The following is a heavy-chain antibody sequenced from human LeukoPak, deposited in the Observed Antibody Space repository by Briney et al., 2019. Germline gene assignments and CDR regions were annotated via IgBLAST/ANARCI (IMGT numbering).Heavy chain of an antibody. Sequence: SETLSLTCVASGASTSSRYWSWIRQTPGRALEWIGYIYNGVNTKYNPSLTSRVTISVDTSKNQFSLKLTSLTAADTAIYYCAQTTGWPGSDFWGPGALVTVSS. V-gene: IGHV4-59*08. CDR3: AQTTGWPGSDF. CDR2: IYNGVNT. CDR1: GASTSSRY. J-gene: IGHJ4*02. D-gene: IGHD6-19*01.